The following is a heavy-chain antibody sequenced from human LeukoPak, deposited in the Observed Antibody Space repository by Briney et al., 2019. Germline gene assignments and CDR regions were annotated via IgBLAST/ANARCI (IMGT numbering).Heavy chain of an antibody. Sequence: GGSLTLSCAVSGLTFNKYAMNWVSQGPGKGLEWVSGIGASGATTYYADSVKGRFTISRDNSKNTLFLQLKSLRADDTGVYFCAKDLEAVAGTIVNDYWGQGTPVTVSA. CDR1: GLTFNKYA. V-gene: IGHV3-23*01. D-gene: IGHD6-19*01. CDR2: IGASGATT. J-gene: IGHJ4*02. CDR3: AKDLEAVAGTIVNDY.